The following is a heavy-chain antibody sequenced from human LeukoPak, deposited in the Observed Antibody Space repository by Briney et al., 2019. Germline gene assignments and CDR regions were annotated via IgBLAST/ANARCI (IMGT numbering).Heavy chain of an antibody. D-gene: IGHD6-13*01. V-gene: IGHV4-39*07. CDR2: IYYSGST. CDR1: GGSISSGSYY. J-gene: IGHJ3*02. Sequence: SQTLSLTCTVSGGSISSGSYYWGWIRQPPGKGLEWIGSIYYSGSTYYNPSLKSRVTISVDTSKNQFSLKLSSVTAADTAVYYCASMQQELGFDIWGQGTMVTVSS. CDR3: ASMQQELGFDI.